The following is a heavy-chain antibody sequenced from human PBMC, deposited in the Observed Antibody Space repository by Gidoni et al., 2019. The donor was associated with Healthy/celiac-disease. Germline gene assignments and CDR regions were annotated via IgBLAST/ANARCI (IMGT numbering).Heavy chain of an antibody. D-gene: IGHD2-21*02. CDR3: ALVVTAID. Sequence: EVQLLESGGGLVQPGGSLRLSRAASGFNFSSYAMSWVRQAPGKGLEWVSAISGSGGSTYYADSVKGRITISRDNSKNTLYLQMNSLRAEDTAVYYCALVVTAIDWGQGTLVTVSS. J-gene: IGHJ4*02. CDR2: ISGSGGST. V-gene: IGHV3-23*01. CDR1: GFNFSSYA.